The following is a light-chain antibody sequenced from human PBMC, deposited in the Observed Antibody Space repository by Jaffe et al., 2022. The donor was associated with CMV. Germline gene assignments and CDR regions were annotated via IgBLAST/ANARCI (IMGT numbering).Light chain of an antibody. Sequence: DIVMTQSPDSLTVSLGERAAINCKSSQSVLYSADNQNYLAWYQQKPGQPPKLLIYWASTRESGVPDRFSGSGSGTDFTLTIGSLQAEDVAVYYCQQYYRTPPTFGQGTKVEVK. V-gene: IGKV4-1*01. CDR3: QQYYRTPPT. J-gene: IGKJ1*01. CDR1: QSVLYSADNQNY. CDR2: WAS.